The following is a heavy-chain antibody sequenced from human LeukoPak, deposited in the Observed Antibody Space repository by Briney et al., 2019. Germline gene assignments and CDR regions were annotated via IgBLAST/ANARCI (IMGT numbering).Heavy chain of an antibody. CDR2: INPNSGGT. CDR1: GYTFTGYY. D-gene: IGHD1-26*01. J-gene: IGHJ4*02. V-gene: IGHV1-2*02. CDR3: ARELRSLGATTAAAGY. Sequence: GASVKVSCKASGYTFTGYYMHWVRQAPGQGLEWMGWINPNSGGTNYAQKFQGRVTMTRDTSISTAYMELSRLRSDDTAVYYCARELRSLGATTAAAGYWDQGTLVTVSS.